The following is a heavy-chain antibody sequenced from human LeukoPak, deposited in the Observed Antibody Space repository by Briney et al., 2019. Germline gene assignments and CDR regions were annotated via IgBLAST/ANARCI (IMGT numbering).Heavy chain of an antibody. V-gene: IGHV1-2*02. Sequence: KISCKGSGXSFTGYYIHWVRQASGQGLEWMGWINPNGGGTNYAQKFQGRVTMTRDTSISTAYMELSSLRSDDTALYYCAGGITGGDYWGQGTLVTVSS. CDR1: GXSFTGYY. CDR2: INPNGGGT. CDR3: AGGITGGDY. J-gene: IGHJ4*02. D-gene: IGHD1-14*01.